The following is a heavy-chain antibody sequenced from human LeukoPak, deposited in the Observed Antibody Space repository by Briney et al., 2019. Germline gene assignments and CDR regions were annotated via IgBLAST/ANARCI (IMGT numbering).Heavy chain of an antibody. V-gene: IGHV3-23*01. CDR3: AKSIVNSGTYIPFDY. CDR1: GFTYSNYA. J-gene: IGHJ4*02. CDR2: ISGSGRST. D-gene: IGHD1-26*01. Sequence: GGSLRLSCAASGFTYSNYAMNWVRQAPGKGLEWVSVISGSGRSTYDADSVKGRFTISRDKSKNSLYLQMNSLRVEDTAIYYCAKSIVNSGTYIPFDYWGQGTLVTVSS.